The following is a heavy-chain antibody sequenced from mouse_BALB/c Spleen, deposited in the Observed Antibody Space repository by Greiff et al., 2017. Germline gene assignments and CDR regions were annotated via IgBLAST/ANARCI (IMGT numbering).Heavy chain of an antibody. D-gene: IGHD1-1*01. J-gene: IGHJ1*01. Sequence: EVQGVESGGGLVKPGGSLKLSCAASGFAFSSYDMSWVRQTPEKRLEWVGYISSGGGSTYYPDTVKGRFTISRDNAKNTLYLQMSSLKSEDTAMYYCASLMYYYGRDFDVWGAGTTVTVSS. V-gene: IGHV5-12-1*01. CDR3: ASLMYYYGRDFDV. CDR2: ISSGGGST. CDR1: GFAFSSYD.